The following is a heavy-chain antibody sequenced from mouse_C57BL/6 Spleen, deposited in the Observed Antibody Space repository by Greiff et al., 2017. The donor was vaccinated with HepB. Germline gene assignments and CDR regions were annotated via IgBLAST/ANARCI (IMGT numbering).Heavy chain of an antibody. D-gene: IGHD1-2*01. V-gene: IGHV3-2*02. J-gene: IGHJ2*01. CDR1: GYSITSGYG. Sequence: EVRLVESGPGLVKPSQSLSLTCTVTGYSITSGYGWNWIRQFPGNKLEWMGYISYSGSTNYNPSLKSRISITRDTSKNQFFLQLNSVTTEDTATYYCARTARIKYWGQGTTLIVSS. CDR3: ARTARIKY. CDR2: ISYSGST.